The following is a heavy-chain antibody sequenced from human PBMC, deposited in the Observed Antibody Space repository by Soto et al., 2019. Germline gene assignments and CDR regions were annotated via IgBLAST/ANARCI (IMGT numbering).Heavy chain of an antibody. CDR3: ERGGRDGYNGVLGY. Sequence: SETLSLTCTVSGGSISSYYWSWIRQPPGKGLEWIGYIYYSGSTNYNPSLKSRVTISVDTSKNQFSLKLSSVTAADAAVYYCERGGRDGYNGVLGYWGQGTLVTVSS. V-gene: IGHV4-59*01. CDR2: IYYSGST. J-gene: IGHJ4*02. CDR1: GGSISSYY. D-gene: IGHD5-12*01.